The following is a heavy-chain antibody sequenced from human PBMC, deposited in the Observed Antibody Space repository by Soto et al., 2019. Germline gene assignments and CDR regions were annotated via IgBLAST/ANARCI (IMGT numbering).Heavy chain of an antibody. J-gene: IGHJ4*02. V-gene: IGHV3-48*02. Sequence: GGSLRLSCAASGFSLANYPMNWVRQTRGKGLEWISYSSPRGDTIYYADSVEGRFTISRDNARNSLSLHMSSLRDEDSALYYCAKGPHTNVGWPYYFESWGQGVPVTVSS. D-gene: IGHD6-19*01. CDR1: GFSLANYP. CDR3: AKGPHTNVGWPYYFES. CDR2: SSPRGDTI.